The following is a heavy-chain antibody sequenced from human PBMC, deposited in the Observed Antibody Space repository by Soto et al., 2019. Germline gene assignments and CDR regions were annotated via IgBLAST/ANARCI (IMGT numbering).Heavy chain of an antibody. D-gene: IGHD6-19*01. Sequence: ASETLSLTCAVYGGSFSVYYWSWIRQPPGKGLEWIGEINHSGSTNYNPSLKSRVTISVDTSKNQFSLKLSSVTAADTAVYYCARGKWLVRAYFDYWGQGTLVTVSS. J-gene: IGHJ4*02. CDR3: ARGKWLVRAYFDY. V-gene: IGHV4-34*01. CDR2: INHSGST. CDR1: GGSFSVYY.